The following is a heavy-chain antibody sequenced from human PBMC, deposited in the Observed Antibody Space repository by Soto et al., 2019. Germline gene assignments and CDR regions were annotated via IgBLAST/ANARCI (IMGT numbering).Heavy chain of an antibody. J-gene: IGHJ1*01. CDR3: ATYGGDSGGYEYFQR. V-gene: IGHV3-23*01. Sequence: EVQLLESGGGLEPPGGSLRLSCVTSGFTFTSYGMSWVRQAPGKGLEWVSAISGSSDTYYPDSVKGRFTISRDNSRSTLYQQMNSLRAEDTAVYYCATYGGDSGGYEYFQRWGQGCLVTVSS. CDR1: GFTFTSYG. CDR2: ISGSSDT. D-gene: IGHD4-17*01.